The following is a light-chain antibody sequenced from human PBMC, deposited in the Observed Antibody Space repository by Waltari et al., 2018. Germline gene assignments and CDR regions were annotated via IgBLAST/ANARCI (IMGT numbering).Light chain of an antibody. Sequence: DIQMTQSPSSLSASLEDRVTIPCRASRTISNDLNWYQQKPGKAPKLLIYSAFRLQSGVPSRFSGGGSGTDFTLTISSLQAEDFATYYCQQSYSLPLTFGGGTKVEMK. CDR3: QQSYSLPLT. J-gene: IGKJ4*01. CDR2: SAF. CDR1: RTISND. V-gene: IGKV1-39*01.